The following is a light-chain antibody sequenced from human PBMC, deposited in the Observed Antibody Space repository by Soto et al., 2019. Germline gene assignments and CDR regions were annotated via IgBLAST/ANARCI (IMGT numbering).Light chain of an antibody. CDR2: DVT. J-gene: IGLJ1*01. CDR1: SSDVGGYNF. Sequence: QSVLTQPASVSGSPGQSITISCTGTSSDVGGYNFVSWYQHHPGKAPNLIIYDVTNRPSGISNRFSGSKSGNTASLTISGLQAEDEADYYCTSYTSSITYVFGTGTKVTVL. CDR3: TSYTSSITYV. V-gene: IGLV2-14*03.